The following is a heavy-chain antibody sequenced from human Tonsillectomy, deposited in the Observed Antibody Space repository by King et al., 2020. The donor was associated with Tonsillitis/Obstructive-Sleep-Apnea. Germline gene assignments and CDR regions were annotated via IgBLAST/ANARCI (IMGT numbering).Heavy chain of an antibody. CDR1: GGSISSSSYY. V-gene: IGHV4-39*02. J-gene: IGHJ3*02. D-gene: IGHD3-3*01. CDR2: IYYSGST. CDR3: AREYYDFWSCYSDDAFDI. Sequence: MQLQESGPGLVKPSETLSLTCTVSGGSISSSSYYWGWIRQPPGKGLEWIGSIYYSGSTYYNPSLKSRVTISVDTSKNQFSLKLSSVTAADTAVYYCAREYYDFWSCYSDDAFDIWGQGTMVTVSS.